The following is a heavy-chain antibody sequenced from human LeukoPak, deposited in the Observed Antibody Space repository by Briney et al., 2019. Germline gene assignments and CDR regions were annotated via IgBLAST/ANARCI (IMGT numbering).Heavy chain of an antibody. CDR3: ARAHLSTVPTYYFDY. V-gene: IGHV4-38-2*02. Sequence: PSETLSLTCNVSGHSISDGSYWGWIRLPPGKGLQWIGNIQHSGVSYHTGITYYNPSLKSRLTVSLDTSKNQFSLSLSSVTAADTAVYYCARAHLSTVPTYYFDYGGQGTLVTVSS. J-gene: IGHJ4*02. CDR2: IQHSGVSYHTGIT. CDR1: GHSISDGSY. D-gene: IGHD5/OR15-5a*01.